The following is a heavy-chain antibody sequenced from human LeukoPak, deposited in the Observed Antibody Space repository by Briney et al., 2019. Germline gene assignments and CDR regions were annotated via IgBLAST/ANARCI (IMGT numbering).Heavy chain of an antibody. CDR3: ARVSKPGWYDYYYMDV. CDR2: VLSDGSDQ. V-gene: IGHV3-30*04. D-gene: IGHD5/OR15-5a*01. CDR1: GFTFNTYA. J-gene: IGHJ6*03. Sequence: PGRSLRLSCAASGFTFNTYAMKWVRQAPGKGLEWMAVVLSDGSDQYYADSVQGRFTISRDNSKNTLYLQMDNLRVEDTAVYHCARVSKPGWYDYYYMDVWGKGTTVIVSS.